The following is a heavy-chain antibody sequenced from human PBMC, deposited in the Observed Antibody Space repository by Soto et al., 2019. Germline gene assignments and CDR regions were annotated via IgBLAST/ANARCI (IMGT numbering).Heavy chain of an antibody. Sequence: QVQLVQSGAEVKMPGASVTVSCQASGYSLPNYYMNWVRQASGQGLEWMGWLNPETGSTKVAKEFQGRVTMTRDTSTSTAYLELSSLRSDDTAVYYCAREAGYDYGFDSWGQGTQVTVSS. CDR1: GYSLPNYY. CDR2: LNPETGST. J-gene: IGHJ4*02. D-gene: IGHD5-12*01. CDR3: AREAGYDYGFDS. V-gene: IGHV1-2*02.